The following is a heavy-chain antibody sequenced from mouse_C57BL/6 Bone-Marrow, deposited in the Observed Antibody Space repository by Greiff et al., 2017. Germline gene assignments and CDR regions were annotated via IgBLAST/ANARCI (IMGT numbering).Heavy chain of an antibody. CDR1: GYTFTSDG. D-gene: IGHD1-1*01. Sequence: VQLQQSGAELARPGASVKLSCTASGYTFTSDGIRWVKQRTGQGLEWIGEIYPRSGNTYYNETFKGKATLTADKSSSTAYLELRSLTSEDSAVYFCALSFYYGSSADYAMDYWGQGTSVTVSS. CDR3: ALSFYYGSSADYAMDY. CDR2: IYPRSGNT. V-gene: IGHV1-81*01. J-gene: IGHJ4*01.